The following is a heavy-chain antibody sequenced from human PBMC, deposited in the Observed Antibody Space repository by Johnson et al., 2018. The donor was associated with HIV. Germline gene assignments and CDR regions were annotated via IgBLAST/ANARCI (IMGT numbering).Heavy chain of an antibody. CDR3: AKDFIAAAGHDAFDI. Sequence: QMQLVESGGGVVQPEGSLRLSCAASGFTFSAYGMHWVRQAPGKGLEWVAFIRYDGSNKYYADSVKGRFTISRDNSKNTLYLQMNSLRAEDTAVYYCAKDFIAAAGHDAFDIWGQGTMVTVSS. V-gene: IGHV3-30*02. CDR1: GFTFSAYG. D-gene: IGHD6-13*01. J-gene: IGHJ3*02. CDR2: IRYDGSNK.